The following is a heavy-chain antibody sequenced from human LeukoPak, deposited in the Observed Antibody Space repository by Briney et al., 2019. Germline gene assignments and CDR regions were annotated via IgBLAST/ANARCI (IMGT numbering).Heavy chain of an antibody. CDR2: IYYSGST. Sequence: SETLSLTCTVSGDSINSYYWSWIRQTPGKGLEWIGYIYYSGSTNYNPSLKSRVTISVDTSKNQFSLKLSSVTAADTAVYYCARDVAFDPWGQGTLVTVSS. CDR3: ARDVAFDP. D-gene: IGHD2-15*01. J-gene: IGHJ5*02. CDR1: GDSINSYY. V-gene: IGHV4-59*01.